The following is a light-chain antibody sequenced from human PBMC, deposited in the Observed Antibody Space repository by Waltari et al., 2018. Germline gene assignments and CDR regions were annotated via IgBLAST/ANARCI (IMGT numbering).Light chain of an antibody. J-gene: IGKJ1*01. Sequence: DIQMTQSPSTLSASVGDRVTITCRASHNINKYLVWYQQKPGKGPKFLIYDASNLETGVPSRFSGSGSGTEFTLTISSLQPDDSATYYCQQYSSYSPWTFGQGTKVEIK. V-gene: IGKV1-5*01. CDR2: DAS. CDR1: HNINKY. CDR3: QQYSSYSPWT.